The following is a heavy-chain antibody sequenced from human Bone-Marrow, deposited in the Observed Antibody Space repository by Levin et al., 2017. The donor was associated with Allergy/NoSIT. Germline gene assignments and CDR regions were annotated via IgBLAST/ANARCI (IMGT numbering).Heavy chain of an antibody. CDR2: INHSGST. CDR3: ARDPSAGDYGDY. D-gene: IGHD4-17*01. J-gene: IGHJ4*02. Sequence: SETLSLTCAVYGGSFSGYYWSWIRQPPGKGLEWIGEINHSGSTNYNPSLKSRVTISVDTSKNQFSLKLSSVTAADTAVYYCARDPSAGDYGDYWGQGTLVTVSS. CDR1: GGSFSGYY. V-gene: IGHV4-34*01.